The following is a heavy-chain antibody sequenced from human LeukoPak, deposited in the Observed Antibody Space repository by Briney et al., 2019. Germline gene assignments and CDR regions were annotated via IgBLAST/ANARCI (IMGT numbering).Heavy chain of an antibody. CDR3: TREKLLWFGESNYYYYGMDV. Sequence: GSLRLSCTASGFTFGDYAMSWVRQAPGKGLEWVGFIRSKAYGGTTEYAASVKGRFTISRDDSKSIAYLQMNSLKTEDTAVYYCTREKLLWFGESNYYYYGMDVWGKGTTVTVSS. CDR1: GFTFGDYA. J-gene: IGHJ6*04. CDR2: IRSKAYGGTT. V-gene: IGHV3-49*04. D-gene: IGHD3-10*01.